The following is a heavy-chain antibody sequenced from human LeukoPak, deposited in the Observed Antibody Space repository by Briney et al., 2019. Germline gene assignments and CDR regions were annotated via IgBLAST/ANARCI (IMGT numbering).Heavy chain of an antibody. V-gene: IGHV4-59*01. CDR1: GGSISSYY. Sequence: SETLSLTSTDPGGSISSYYWSWIRQPPGKGLWWIWYIYFTGSTNYNSCLDCPVTISVDTSNNQFCRKLSSVTAAVTAVYYGARLPAAGRDYWGEGTLGT. D-gene: IGHD6-19*01. CDR2: IYFTGST. CDR3: ARLPAAGRDY. J-gene: IGHJ4*02.